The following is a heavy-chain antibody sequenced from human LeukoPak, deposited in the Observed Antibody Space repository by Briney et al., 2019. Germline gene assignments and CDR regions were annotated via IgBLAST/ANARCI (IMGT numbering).Heavy chain of an antibody. CDR3: ARVSGYCSGGSCYANWFDP. CDR2: IFYSGST. V-gene: IGHV4-59*01. D-gene: IGHD2-15*01. CDR1: GDSISSYY. Sequence: PSETLSLTCTVSGDSISSYYWSWIRQSPGKGLEWIGYIFYSGSTNYNPSLKSRVTISVDTSKTHFSLKLSAVTAADTAVYYCARVSGYCSGGSCYANWFDPWGQGTLVTVSS. J-gene: IGHJ5*02.